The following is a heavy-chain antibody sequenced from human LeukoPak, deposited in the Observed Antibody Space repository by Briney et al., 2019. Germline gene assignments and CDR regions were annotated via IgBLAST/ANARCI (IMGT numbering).Heavy chain of an antibody. Sequence: PGGSLRLSCTASGFTFSRYWMTWVRQAPGKGLEWVSYISGGSTSTYYADSVKGRFTISRDSAKNSLYLRLNSLRDEDTAVYYCASQVRAGGGMDVWGQGTTVTVSS. J-gene: IGHJ6*02. D-gene: IGHD1-26*01. CDR1: GFTFSRYW. CDR3: ASQVRAGGGMDV. V-gene: IGHV3-48*02. CDR2: ISGGSTST.